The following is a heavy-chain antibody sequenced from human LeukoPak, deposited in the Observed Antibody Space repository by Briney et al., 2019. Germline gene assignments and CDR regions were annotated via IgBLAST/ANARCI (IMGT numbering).Heavy chain of an antibody. D-gene: IGHD3-10*01. CDR1: GLTFGNYA. V-gene: IGHV3-23*01. CDR3: AKGFTYFYGSGTSDDAFDI. Sequence: GGSLRLSCAGSGLTFGNYAMSWVRQAPGRGLEWASSISGSGGSTHYADSVKGRFTTSRDNSKSTMFLQVNSLRAEDTAVYYCAKGFTYFYGSGTSDDAFDIWGQGTMVTVSS. CDR2: ISGSGGST. J-gene: IGHJ3*02.